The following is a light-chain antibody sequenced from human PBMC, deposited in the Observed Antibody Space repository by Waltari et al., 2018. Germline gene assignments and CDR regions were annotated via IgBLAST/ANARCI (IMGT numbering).Light chain of an antibody. CDR2: DVN. Sequence: QSALTQPASVSGSPGQSITISCTGTRSDVGGYNSVAWYQKHPGKAPKLIIYDVNNWPSGVSNRFSGSKSGNTASLTISGLQAEDEADYFCSSFTSTHTYVFGSGTKVNVL. V-gene: IGLV2-14*03. CDR3: SSFTSTHTYV. CDR1: RSDVGGYNS. J-gene: IGLJ1*01.